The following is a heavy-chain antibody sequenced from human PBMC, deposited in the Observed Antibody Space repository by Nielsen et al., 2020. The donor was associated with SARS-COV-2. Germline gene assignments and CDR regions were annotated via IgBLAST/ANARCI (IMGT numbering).Heavy chain of an antibody. CDR2: VYYTGRT. CDR3: ARDYYDILTGVGGDFDY. CDR1: DTSISGPY. D-gene: IGHD3-9*01. J-gene: IGHJ4*02. Sequence: SETLSLTCTVSDTSISGPYWSWIRQSPGKGLEWIGFVYYTGRTDYNPSLKSRVTISVDTSKNQFSLKLSSVTAADTAVYYCARDYYDILTGVGGDFDYWGQGTLVTVSS. V-gene: IGHV4-59*11.